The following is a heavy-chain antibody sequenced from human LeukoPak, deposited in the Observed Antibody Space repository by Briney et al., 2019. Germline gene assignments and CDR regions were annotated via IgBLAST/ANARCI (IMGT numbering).Heavy chain of an antibody. D-gene: IGHD4-23*01. Sequence: ASVKVSCKASGYTFTSYYMHWVRQAPGQGLEWMGITNPSGGSTSYAQKFQGRVTMTRDMSTSTVYMELSSLRSEDTAVYYCASTPLYGGIDYWGQGTLVTVSS. CDR1: GYTFTSYY. CDR3: ASTPLYGGIDY. V-gene: IGHV1-46*01. CDR2: TNPSGGST. J-gene: IGHJ4*02.